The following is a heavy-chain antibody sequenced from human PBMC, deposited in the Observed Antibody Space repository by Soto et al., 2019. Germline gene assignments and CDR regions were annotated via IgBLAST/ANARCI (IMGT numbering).Heavy chain of an antibody. J-gene: IGHJ4*02. CDR2: ISYDGSNK. CDR3: AKDLLGGELLHDFDC. D-gene: IGHD1-26*01. Sequence: QVQLVESGGGVVQPGRSLRLSCAASGFTFSSYGMHWVRQAPGKGLEWVAVISYDGSNKYYADSVKGRFTISRDNSKNTLYLQINSLRAEDTAVYYCAKDLLGGELLHDFDCWGQGTLVTVSS. V-gene: IGHV3-30*18. CDR1: GFTFSSYG.